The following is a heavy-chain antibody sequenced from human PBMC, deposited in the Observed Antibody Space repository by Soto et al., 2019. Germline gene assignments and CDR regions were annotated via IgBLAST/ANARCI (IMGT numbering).Heavy chain of an antibody. CDR1: GYSFTSYC. D-gene: IGHD3-22*01. CDR3: ARLPLPYDSSGYYFLDY. Sequence: VDSLTISCKVSGYSFTSYCIIWVLQMPGKRLEWMGRIDPSDSYTNYSPSFQGHVTISADKSISTAYLQWRSLKASDTAMYYCARLPLPYDSSGYYFLDYWGQGTLVTVSS. J-gene: IGHJ4*02. V-gene: IGHV5-10-1*01. CDR2: IDPSDSYT.